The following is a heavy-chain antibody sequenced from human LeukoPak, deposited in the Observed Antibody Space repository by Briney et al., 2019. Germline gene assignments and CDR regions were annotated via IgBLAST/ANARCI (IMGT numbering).Heavy chain of an antibody. CDR1: GFTFSNAW. V-gene: IGHV3-15*01. J-gene: IGHJ4*02. D-gene: IGHD3-9*01. Sequence: GGSLRLSCAASGFTFSNAWMSWVRQAPGKGLEWVGRIKSKTDGGTTDYAAPVKGRFTISRDDSKNTLYLQMNSLKTEDTAVYYCTTSDYDILTGYEYWGQGTLVTVSS. CDR3: TTSDYDILTGYEY. CDR2: IKSKTDGGTT.